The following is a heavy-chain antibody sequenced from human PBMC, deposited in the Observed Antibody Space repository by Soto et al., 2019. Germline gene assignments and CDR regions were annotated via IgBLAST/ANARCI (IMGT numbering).Heavy chain of an antibody. CDR1: GFTFSSYE. CDR3: ATPIEDSSSGNYYFDV. D-gene: IGHD3-22*01. Sequence: EVQLVESGGGLVQPGGSLRLSCAASGFTFSSYEMNWVRQAPGKGLEWVSYISSSGSTIYYADSVKGRFTISRDNARNSLYLQMNNLRGDDTAVYYCATPIEDSSSGNYYFDVWGRGTLVTVSS. CDR2: ISSSGSTI. J-gene: IGHJ2*01. V-gene: IGHV3-48*03.